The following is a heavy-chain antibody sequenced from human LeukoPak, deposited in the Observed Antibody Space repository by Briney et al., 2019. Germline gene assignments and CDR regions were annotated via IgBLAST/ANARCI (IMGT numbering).Heavy chain of an antibody. Sequence: PGRSLRLSCAASGFTFSSYAMRWVRQAPGKGLEWVSGISGSGGSTYYADSVKGRFTISRDNSKNTLYLQMNSLRAEDTAVYYCAKVRWFGEFFDAFDIWGQGTMVTVSS. J-gene: IGHJ3*02. CDR1: GFTFSSYA. D-gene: IGHD3-10*01. CDR3: AKVRWFGEFFDAFDI. CDR2: ISGSGGST. V-gene: IGHV3-23*01.